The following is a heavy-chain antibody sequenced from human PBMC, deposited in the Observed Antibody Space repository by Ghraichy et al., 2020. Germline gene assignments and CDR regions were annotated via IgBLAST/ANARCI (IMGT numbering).Heavy chain of an antibody. CDR1: GDSVSSNSAA. CDR3: ARFLADRYCSSTSCYQAGGEDAFDI. CDR2: TYYRSKWYN. Sequence: SQTLSLTCAISGDSVSSNSAAWNWIRQSPSRGLEWLGRTYYRSKWYNDYAVSVKSRITINPDTSKNQFSLQLNSVTPEDTAVYYCARFLADRYCSSTSCYQAGGEDAFDIWGQGTMVTVSS. D-gene: IGHD2-2*01. V-gene: IGHV6-1*01. J-gene: IGHJ3*02.